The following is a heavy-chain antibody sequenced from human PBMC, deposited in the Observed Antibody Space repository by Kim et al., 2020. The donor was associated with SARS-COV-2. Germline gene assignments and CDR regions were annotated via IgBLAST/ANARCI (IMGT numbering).Heavy chain of an antibody. CDR2: IYYSGST. CDR3: ARETPNWNHTPMFDY. J-gene: IGHJ4*02. V-gene: IGHV4-59*01. D-gene: IGHD1-1*01. CDR1: GGSISSYY. Sequence: SETLSLTCTVSGGSISSYYWSWIRQPPGKGLEWIGYIYYSGSTNYNPSLKSRVTISVDTSKNQFSLKLSSVTAADTAVYYCARETPNWNHTPMFDYWGQGTLVTVSS.